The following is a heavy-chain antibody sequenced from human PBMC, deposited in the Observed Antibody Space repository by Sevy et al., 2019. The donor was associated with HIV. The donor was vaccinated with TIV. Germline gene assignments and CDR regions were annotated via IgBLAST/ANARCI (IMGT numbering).Heavy chain of an antibody. D-gene: IGHD2-21*01. J-gene: IGHJ5*02. V-gene: IGHV4-61*02. CDR2: IHASGTI. Sequence: SETPSLTCTVSGVPISSGNYYWTWIRQPAGKGLEWIGRIHASGTINYKSSLKSRVTMSVDTSNNQFSLKLTSVTAADTAVYYCARLVREGASYPDLWGQGALVTVSS. CDR1: GVPISSGNYY. CDR3: ARLVREGASYPDL.